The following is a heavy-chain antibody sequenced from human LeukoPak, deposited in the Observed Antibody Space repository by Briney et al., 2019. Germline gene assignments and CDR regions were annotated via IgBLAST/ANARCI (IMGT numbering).Heavy chain of an antibody. D-gene: IGHD3-3*01. CDR2: INSDGSST. Sequence: PGGSLRLSXAASGFTFSSYWMHWVRQAPGKGLVWVSRINSDGSSTRYADSVKGRFTISRDNAKNTLYLQMNSLRAEDTAVYYCARDYYDFWSGYYNTEYNWFDPWGQGTLVTVSS. J-gene: IGHJ5*02. CDR3: ARDYYDFWSGYYNTEYNWFDP. V-gene: IGHV3-74*01. CDR1: GFTFSSYW.